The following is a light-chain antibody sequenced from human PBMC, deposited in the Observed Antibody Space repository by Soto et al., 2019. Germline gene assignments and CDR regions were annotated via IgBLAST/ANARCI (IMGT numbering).Light chain of an antibody. CDR1: QSVSSR. V-gene: IGKV3-20*01. CDR2: GAS. J-gene: IGKJ5*01. Sequence: EIVLTQSPGTLSLSPGERATLSCRASQSVSSRLAWYQQKPGQAPRLLISGASIRATGIPDRFSGSGSATDFTLTISRLEPEDFALYYCQHYGSSPITFGQGTRLEIK. CDR3: QHYGSSPIT.